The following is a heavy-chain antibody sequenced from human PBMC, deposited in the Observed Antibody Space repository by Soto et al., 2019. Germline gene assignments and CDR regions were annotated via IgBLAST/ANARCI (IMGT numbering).Heavy chain of an antibody. V-gene: IGHV1-2*04. J-gene: IGHJ5*02. D-gene: IGHD3-22*01. CDR3: ARDKNYYDSSGYYYGNWFDP. CDR2: INPNSGGT. Sequence: ASVKVSCKASGYTFTGYYMHWVRQAPGQGLEWMGWINPNSGGTNYAQKFQGWVTMTRDTSISTAYMELSRLRSDDTAVYYCARDKNYYDSSGYYYGNWFDPWGQGTLVTVSS. CDR1: GYTFTGYY.